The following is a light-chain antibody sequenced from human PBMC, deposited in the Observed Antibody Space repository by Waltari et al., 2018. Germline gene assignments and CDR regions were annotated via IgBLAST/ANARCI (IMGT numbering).Light chain of an antibody. V-gene: IGLV2-8*01. CDR3: SSYVGGNSYV. J-gene: IGLJ1*01. Sequence: QSALTQPPSASGSPGQSVTISCTGTIRDVASYDYVSWYQQHPGKAPRPLLYEVTKRPSGVPDRFSGSKSGSTASLTVSGLQNEDEADYYCSSYVGGNSYVFGTGTKVTVL. CDR1: IRDVASYDY. CDR2: EVT.